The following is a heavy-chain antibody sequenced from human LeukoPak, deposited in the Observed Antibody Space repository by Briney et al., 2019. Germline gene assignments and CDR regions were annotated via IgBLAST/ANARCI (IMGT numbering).Heavy chain of an antibody. CDR2: ISGSGGST. CDR1: GITFSSYA. J-gene: IGHJ4*02. D-gene: IGHD3-3*01. V-gene: IGHV3-23*01. CDR3: AKHDFWSGYYQYYFDY. Sequence: GGSLRLSCAASGITFSSYAMSWVRQAPGKGLEWVSAISGSGGSTYYADSVKGRFTISRDNSKNTLYLQMNSLRAEDTAVYYCAKHDFWSGYYQYYFDYWGQGTLVTVSS.